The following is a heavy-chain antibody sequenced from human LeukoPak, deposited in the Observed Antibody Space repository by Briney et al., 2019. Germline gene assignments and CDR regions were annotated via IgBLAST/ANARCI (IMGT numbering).Heavy chain of an antibody. CDR1: GYTFTSYY. J-gene: IGHJ6*03. Sequence: AASVKVSCKASGYTFTSYYMHWVRQAPGQGLERMGIINPSGGSTSYAQKFQGRVTMTRDMSTSTVYMELSSLRSEDTAVYYCARASFNYYYYMDVWGKGTTVTVSS. CDR3: ARASFNYYYYMDV. V-gene: IGHV1-46*01. CDR2: INPSGGST. D-gene: IGHD2/OR15-2a*01.